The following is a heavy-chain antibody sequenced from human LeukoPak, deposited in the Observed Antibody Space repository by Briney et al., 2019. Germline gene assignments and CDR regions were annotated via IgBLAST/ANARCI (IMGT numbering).Heavy chain of an antibody. V-gene: IGHV1-46*01. D-gene: IGHD2-8*01. CDR1: GYNFISYC. J-gene: IGHJ6*02. CDR2: INPSVGRT. Sequence: ASLKVSCKASGYNFISYCTHWVRHTPGQGLEWMCIINPSVGRTSNTQKFQDRVTSTRDTSTSTVDMELSSLKSEDTAVYYCAREDVVLVDAVRYYYYGMDVWGQGTTVTVSS. CDR3: AREDVVLVDAVRYYYYGMDV.